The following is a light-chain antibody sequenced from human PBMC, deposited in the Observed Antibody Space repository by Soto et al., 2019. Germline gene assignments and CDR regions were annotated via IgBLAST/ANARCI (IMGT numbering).Light chain of an antibody. CDR3: QQYHTYPLS. V-gene: IGKV1D-16*01. CDR1: QGISSW. CDR2: AAS. Sequence: DIQMTQSPSSLSASVGDRVSITCRASQGISSWVAWYQQKPGKGPKSLIFAASSLQSGVSSRFSASGSRTDFTLTINSLQPEDSATYYCQQYHTYPLSFGGGTKVEIK. J-gene: IGKJ4*01.